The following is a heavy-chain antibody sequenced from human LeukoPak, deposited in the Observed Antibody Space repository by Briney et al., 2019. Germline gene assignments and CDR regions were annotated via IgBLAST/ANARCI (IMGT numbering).Heavy chain of an antibody. CDR2: IYYSGST. V-gene: IGHV4-39*07. CDR1: GGSISSSSYY. J-gene: IGHJ6*03. CDR3: ARGRITMIRGVTIRKGPPEDNYYMDV. D-gene: IGHD3-10*01. Sequence: SETLSLTCTVSGGSISSSSYYWGWIRQPPGKGLEWIGSIYYSGSTYYNPSLKSRVTISVDTSKNQFSLKVRSVTAADTAVYFCARGRITMIRGVTIRKGPPEDNYYMDVWGKGTAVTVSS.